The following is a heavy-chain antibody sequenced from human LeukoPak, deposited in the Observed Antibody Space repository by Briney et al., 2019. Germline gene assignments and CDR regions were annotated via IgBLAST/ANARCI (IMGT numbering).Heavy chain of an antibody. Sequence: SETLSLTCTVSGGSINAYYWSWIWQPPGKGLEWIGYIHYSGSTNYNPSLKSRVTISVDTSKNQFSLKLSSVTAADTAVYYCARGGNAFDIWGQGTMVTVSS. J-gene: IGHJ3*02. CDR1: GGSINAYY. D-gene: IGHD1-26*01. CDR3: ARGGNAFDI. CDR2: IHYSGST. V-gene: IGHV4-59*12.